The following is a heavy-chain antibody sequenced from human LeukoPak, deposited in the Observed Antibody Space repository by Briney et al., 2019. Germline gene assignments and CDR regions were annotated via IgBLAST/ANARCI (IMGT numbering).Heavy chain of an antibody. D-gene: IGHD2-2*01. Sequence: GGSLRLSCAASGLTFSSYAMSWVRQAPGKGLEWVSALSGSGASTYYADSVKGRFTISRDNSKNTLYLQMNSLRAEDTAIYYCAKDIVVVPAATALWDYWGQGTLVTVSS. J-gene: IGHJ4*02. CDR1: GLTFSSYA. V-gene: IGHV3-23*01. CDR3: AKDIVVVPAATALWDY. CDR2: LSGSGAST.